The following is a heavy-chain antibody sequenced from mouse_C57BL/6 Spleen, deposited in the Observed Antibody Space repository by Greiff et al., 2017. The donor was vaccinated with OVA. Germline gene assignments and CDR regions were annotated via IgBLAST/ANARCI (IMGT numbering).Heavy chain of an antibody. CDR2: IDPSDSYT. CDR1: GYTFTSYW. Sequence: VKLQQPGAELVMPGASVKLSCKASGYTFTSYWMHWVKQRPGQGLEWIGEIDPSDSYTNYNQKFKGKSTLTVDKSSSTAYMQLSSLTSEDSAVYYCARSGLGHWYFDVWGTGTTVTVSS. D-gene: IGHD4-1*01. J-gene: IGHJ1*03. V-gene: IGHV1-69*01. CDR3: ARSGLGHWYFDV.